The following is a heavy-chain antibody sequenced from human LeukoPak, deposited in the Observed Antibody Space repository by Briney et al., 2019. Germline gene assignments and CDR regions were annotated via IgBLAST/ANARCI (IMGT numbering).Heavy chain of an antibody. CDR3: ASRPLGWLYYFDY. V-gene: IGHV4-59*01. Sequence: SETLSLTCTVSGGSISSYYWSWVRQPPRKGLEWVGYIYYSGSTNYNPSLKSRVTISVDTSKNQFSLKLSSVTAADTAVYYCASRPLGWLYYFDYWGQGTLVTVSS. CDR1: GGSISSYY. D-gene: IGHD5-24*01. J-gene: IGHJ4*02. CDR2: IYYSGST.